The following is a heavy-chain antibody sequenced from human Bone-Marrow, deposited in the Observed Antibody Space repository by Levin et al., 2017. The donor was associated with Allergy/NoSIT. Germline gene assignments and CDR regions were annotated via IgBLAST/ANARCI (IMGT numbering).Heavy chain of an antibody. V-gene: IGHV3-74*01. Sequence: PTGGSLRLSCAASGFTFSSYWMHWFRQAPGKGLVWVSRIKTDGTTTEYADSVKGRFTISRDNAKNTLYLQMSSLRAEDTAVYYCARDRWSSGDYWGQGILVTVSS. D-gene: IGHD6-25*01. CDR3: ARDRWSSGDY. J-gene: IGHJ4*02. CDR2: IKTDGTTT. CDR1: GFTFSSYW.